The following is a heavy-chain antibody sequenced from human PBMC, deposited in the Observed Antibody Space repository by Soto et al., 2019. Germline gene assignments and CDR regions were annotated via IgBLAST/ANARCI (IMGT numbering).Heavy chain of an antibody. J-gene: IGHJ5*01. V-gene: IGHV5-51*01. D-gene: IGHD2-8*02. CDR2: IYPGDSDT. CDR3: ARHGDVRGVLSMFAF. Sequence: KGLEWMGIIYPGDSDTRYSPSFQGQVTISAGKSISTAYLQWTSLKASDTAMYYCARHGDVRGVLSMFAFWVQGTLVIVSS.